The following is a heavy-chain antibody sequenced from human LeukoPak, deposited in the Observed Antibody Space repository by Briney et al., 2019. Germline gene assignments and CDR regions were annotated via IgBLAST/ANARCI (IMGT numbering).Heavy chain of an antibody. V-gene: IGHV3-21*01. Sequence: GGSLRLSCAASGFTFSSYSMNWVRQAPGKGLEWVSSISSSSSCIYYADSVKGRFTISRDNAKNSLYLQMNSLRAEDTAVYYCARDHVIDFWSGYPSGWFDPWGQGTLVTVSS. D-gene: IGHD3-3*01. CDR3: ARDHVIDFWSGYPSGWFDP. CDR1: GFTFSSYS. CDR2: ISSSSSCI. J-gene: IGHJ5*02.